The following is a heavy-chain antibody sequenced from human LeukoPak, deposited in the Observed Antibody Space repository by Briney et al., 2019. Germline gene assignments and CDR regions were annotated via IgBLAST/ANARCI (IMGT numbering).Heavy chain of an antibody. CDR2: IYYSGST. D-gene: IGHD3-10*01. Sequence: SETLSLTCTVSGGSISSYYWSWIRQPPGKGLEWIGYIYYSGSTNYNPSLKSRVTISVDTSKNQFSLKLSSVTAADTAVYYCARGISGVSSLPFDYWGQGTLVTVSS. CDR3: ARGISGVSSLPFDY. J-gene: IGHJ4*02. V-gene: IGHV4-59*01. CDR1: GGSISSYY.